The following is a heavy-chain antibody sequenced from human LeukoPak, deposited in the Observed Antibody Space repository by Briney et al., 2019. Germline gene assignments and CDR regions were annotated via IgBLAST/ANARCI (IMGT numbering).Heavy chain of an antibody. D-gene: IGHD3-10*01. V-gene: IGHV4-31*03. Sequence: PSETLSLTCTVSGGSISSGGYYWSWIRQHPGKGLEWIGYIYYSGSTYYNPSLKSRVTISVDTSKNQFSLKLNSVTAADTAVYYCARHTSYGHLDNWGQGTLVTVSS. CDR3: ARHTSYGHLDN. CDR1: GGSISSGGYY. J-gene: IGHJ4*02. CDR2: IYYSGST.